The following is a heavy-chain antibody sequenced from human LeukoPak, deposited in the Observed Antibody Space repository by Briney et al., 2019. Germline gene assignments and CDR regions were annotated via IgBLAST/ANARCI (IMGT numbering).Heavy chain of an antibody. CDR3: AKEKDNRISASCDY. J-gene: IGHJ4*02. V-gene: IGHV3-30*04. CDR2: IAFDDTDR. CDR1: GFIFGDYA. Sequence: GGSLRLSCAASGFIFGDYAMHWVRQAPGKGLEWVAAIAFDDTDRYYIDSVKGRFTISRDDSKNTLYLRMTSLRGEDTALYYCAKEKDNRISASCDYWGQGIQVTVSS. D-gene: IGHD3-10*01.